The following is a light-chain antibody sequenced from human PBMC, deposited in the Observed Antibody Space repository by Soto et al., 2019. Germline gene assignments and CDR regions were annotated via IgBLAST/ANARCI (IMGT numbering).Light chain of an antibody. Sequence: DILMTQSPSSLSASVGDSVTVTCRASQSIGSHLNWYQQKPGKAPRLLIYSASSLQSGVPSRCSGSGSGTDFTRTIKSLPPEAFAAYYCPQSYSTPPYTFGHGTKRAIK. CDR3: PQSYSTPPYT. CDR2: SAS. J-gene: IGKJ2*01. V-gene: IGKV1-39*01. CDR1: QSIGSH.